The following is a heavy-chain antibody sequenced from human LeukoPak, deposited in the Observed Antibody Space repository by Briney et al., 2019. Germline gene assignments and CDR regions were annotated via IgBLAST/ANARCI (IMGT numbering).Heavy chain of an antibody. CDR2: INHSGST. Sequence: SETLSLTCAVYGGSFSGYYWSWIRQPPGKGLEWIGEINHSGSTNYNPSLKSRVTISVDTSKNQFSLKLSSVTAADTAVYYCARVPQGIAAAGGFDYWGQGTLVTVSS. J-gene: IGHJ4*02. V-gene: IGHV4-34*01. CDR3: ARVPQGIAAAGGFDY. D-gene: IGHD6-13*01. CDR1: GGSFSGYY.